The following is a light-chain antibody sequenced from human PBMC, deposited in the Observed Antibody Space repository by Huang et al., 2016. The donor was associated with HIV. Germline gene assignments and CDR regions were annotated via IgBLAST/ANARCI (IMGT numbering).Light chain of an antibody. J-gene: IGKJ1*01. CDR1: QSLLHSSGKNY. Sequence: DIVVTQSPLSLPVTPGEPASISCRSSQSLLHSSGKNYLDWYLQKPGQSPQLLIYSGSNRAAGVPDRFSGSGSGTDFTLKISRVEAEDVGVYYCMQALQTTWTFGQGTKVEIK. V-gene: IGKV2-28*01. CDR3: MQALQTTWT. CDR2: SGS.